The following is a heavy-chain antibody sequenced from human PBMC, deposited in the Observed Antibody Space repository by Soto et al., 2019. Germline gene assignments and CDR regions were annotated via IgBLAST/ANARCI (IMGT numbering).Heavy chain of an antibody. D-gene: IGHD3-22*01. J-gene: IGHJ4*02. CDR3: AREEDSSGYYPLDY. Sequence: ASVKVSCKVSGYTFTSYGISWVRQAPGQGLEWVGWISAYNGNTNYAQKLQGRVTMTTDTSTSTAYMELRSLRSDDTAVYYCAREEDSSGYYPLDYWGQGTLVTVSS. V-gene: IGHV1-18*04. CDR2: ISAYNGNT. CDR1: GYTFTSYG.